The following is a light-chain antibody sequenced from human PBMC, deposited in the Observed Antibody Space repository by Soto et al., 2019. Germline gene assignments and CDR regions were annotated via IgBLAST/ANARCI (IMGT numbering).Light chain of an antibody. CDR3: HQYGDLPTT. CDR1: QSVSKNY. Sequence: EIVLTQSPGTLSLSPGERATLSCRASQSVSKNYLAWFQQKSGQAPRLLIYAASSRASVVADRFSGSGSGTDFTLTITRLEPEDFAVYYCHQYGDLPTTFGQGTKVEIK. V-gene: IGKV3-20*01. CDR2: AAS. J-gene: IGKJ1*01.